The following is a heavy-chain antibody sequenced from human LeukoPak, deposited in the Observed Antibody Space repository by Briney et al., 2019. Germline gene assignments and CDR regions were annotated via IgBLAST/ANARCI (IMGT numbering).Heavy chain of an antibody. V-gene: IGHV1-69*13. CDR3: ARASFAYYYGSGSPKDAFDI. CDR1: GGTFSSYA. CDR2: IIPILGTA. Sequence: SVKVSCKASGGTFSSYAISWVRQAPGQGLEWMGGIIPILGTANYAQKFQGRVTITADESTSTAYMELSSLRSEDTAVYYCARASFAYYYGSGSPKDAFDIWGQGTMVTVSS. D-gene: IGHD3-10*01. J-gene: IGHJ3*02.